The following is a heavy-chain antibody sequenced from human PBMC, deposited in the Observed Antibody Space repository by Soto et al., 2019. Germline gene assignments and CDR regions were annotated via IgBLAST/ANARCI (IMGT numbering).Heavy chain of an antibody. Sequence: PSETLSLTCAVYGGSFSGYYWSWIRQPPGKGLEWIGEINHSGSTNYNPSLKSRVTISVDTSKNQFSLKLSSVTAADTAVYYCARGYEQTNYIWGSYRFSSPGPTLDYWGQGTLVTVS. CDR2: INHSGST. CDR3: ARGYEQTNYIWGSYRFSSPGPTLDY. J-gene: IGHJ4*02. CDR1: GGSFSGYY. D-gene: IGHD3-16*02. V-gene: IGHV4-34*01.